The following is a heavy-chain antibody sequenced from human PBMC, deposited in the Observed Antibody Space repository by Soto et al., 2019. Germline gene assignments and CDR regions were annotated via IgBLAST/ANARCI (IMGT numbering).Heavy chain of an antibody. CDR2: MNPIIGNT. V-gene: IGHV1-8*01. CDR3: ARGYYDFWSGKRNWFDP. D-gene: IGHD3-3*01. Sequence: ASVKVSCKASGYTFTSYDINWVRQATGQGLELIGWMNPIIGNTGYAQKFQGRVTMTRNTSISTAYMELSSLRSEDTAVYYCARGYYDFWSGKRNWFDPWGQGTLVTVSS. J-gene: IGHJ5*02. CDR1: GYTFTSYD.